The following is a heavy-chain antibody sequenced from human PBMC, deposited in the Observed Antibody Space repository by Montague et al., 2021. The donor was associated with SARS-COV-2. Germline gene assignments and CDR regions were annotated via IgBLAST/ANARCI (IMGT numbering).Heavy chain of an antibody. V-gene: IGHV3-23*01. CDR3: AKQRGPATTTFDY. CDR1: GFRFDTYG. D-gene: IGHD1/OR15-1a*01. CDR2: IRGDGDKT. Sequence: SLSLSCAASGFRFDTYGMSWVRQAPGQGLEWVSSIRGDGDKTYYSGSVKGRFTISRDTSSNTLNLQMNSPRAEDTAIYFCAKQRGPATTTFDYWGQGTLVTVSS. J-gene: IGHJ4*02.